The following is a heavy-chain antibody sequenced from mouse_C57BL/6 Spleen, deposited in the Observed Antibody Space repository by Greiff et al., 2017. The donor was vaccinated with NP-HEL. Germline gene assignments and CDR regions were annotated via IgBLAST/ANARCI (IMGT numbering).Heavy chain of an antibody. D-gene: IGHD2-2*01. Sequence: VQLQQPGAELVRPGSSVKLSCKASGYTFTSYWMHWVKQRPIQGLEWIGNIDPSDSETHYNQKFKDKATLTVDKSSSTAYMQLSSLTSEDSAVYYCARSGGYDGFAYWGQGTLVTVSA. CDR3: ARSGGYDGFAY. V-gene: IGHV1-52*01. J-gene: IGHJ3*01. CDR1: GYTFTSYW. CDR2: IDPSDSET.